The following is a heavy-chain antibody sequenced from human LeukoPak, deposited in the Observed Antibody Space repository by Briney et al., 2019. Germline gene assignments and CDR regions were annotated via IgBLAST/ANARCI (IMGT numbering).Heavy chain of an antibody. CDR1: GFTLTKYA. CDR2: INPSSGNT. CDR3: AKDRSYMDV. V-gene: IGHV3-23*01. Sequence: PGGSLRLSCAASGFTLTKYAMSWVRQAPGKGLEWVSSINPSSGNTYYADSVKGRFTISRDTSNNTLFLQMNSLRAEDTAVYYCAKDRSYMDVWGKGTTVTVSS. J-gene: IGHJ6*03.